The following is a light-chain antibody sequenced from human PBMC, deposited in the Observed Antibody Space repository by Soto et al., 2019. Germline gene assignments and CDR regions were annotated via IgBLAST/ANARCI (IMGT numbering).Light chain of an antibody. CDR3: QQYSAKWS. J-gene: IGKJ1*01. CDR2: KAS. V-gene: IGKV1-5*03. Sequence: DIQMTQSPSTLSASVGDRVTITCRASESISSWLAWFQQKPVRAPKLLIYKASILESGVSSRFSGSESGTEFTLIISSLQPEDFATYFCQQYSAKWSFGQGTKVEIK. CDR1: ESISSW.